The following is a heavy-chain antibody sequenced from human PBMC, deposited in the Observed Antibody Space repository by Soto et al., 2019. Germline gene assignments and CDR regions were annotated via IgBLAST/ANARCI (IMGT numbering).Heavy chain of an antibody. CDR3: AKDFTLRIRGYDYFDY. D-gene: IGHD5-12*01. Sequence: GGSLRLSCAASGFTFSSYGMHWVRQAPGKGLEWVAVISYDGSNKYYADSVKGRFTISRDNSKNTLYLQMNSLRAEDTAVYYCAKDFTLRIRGYDYFDYWGQGTLVTVSS. CDR1: GFTFSSYG. CDR2: ISYDGSNK. V-gene: IGHV3-30*18. J-gene: IGHJ4*02.